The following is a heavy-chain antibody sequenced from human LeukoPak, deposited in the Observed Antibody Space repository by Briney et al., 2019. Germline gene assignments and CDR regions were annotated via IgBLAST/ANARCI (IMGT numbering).Heavy chain of an antibody. V-gene: IGHV3-53*01. D-gene: IGHD5-24*01. Sequence: GGSLRLSCEASGFTVSSNYMSWVRQAPGKGLEWVSVIYSGGSTYYADSVKGRFTISRDNSKNTLYLQMNSLRAEDTAVYYCARGGGRDGYNSVDYWGQGTLVTVSS. J-gene: IGHJ4*02. CDR1: GFTVSSNY. CDR2: IYSGGST. CDR3: ARGGGRDGYNSVDY.